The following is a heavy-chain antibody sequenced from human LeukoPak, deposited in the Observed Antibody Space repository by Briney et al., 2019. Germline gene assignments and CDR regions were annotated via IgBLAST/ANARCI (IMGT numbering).Heavy chain of an antibody. CDR3: AKNSHSYGGFFDY. J-gene: IGHJ4*02. Sequence: PGGTLRLSCVASGSTFSSYGMSWVRQAAGKGLEWVSAISGSGDSTNYADSVKGRFTISRDNSKNTLYLQMNSLRAEDTAVYYCAKNSHSYGGFFDYWGQGTLVTVSS. V-gene: IGHV3-23*01. CDR1: GSTFSSYG. CDR2: ISGSGDST. D-gene: IGHD5-18*01.